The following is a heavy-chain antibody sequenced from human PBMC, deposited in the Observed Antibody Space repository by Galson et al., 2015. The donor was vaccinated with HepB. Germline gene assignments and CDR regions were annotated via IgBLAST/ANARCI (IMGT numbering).Heavy chain of an antibody. CDR3: ARDSYYDSSGTGDY. D-gene: IGHD3-22*01. V-gene: IGHV3-30*04. CDR1: GFTFSSYA. CDR2: ISYDGSNK. J-gene: IGHJ4*02. Sequence: SLRLSCAASGFTFSSYAMHWVRQAPGKGLEWVAVISYDGSNKYYADSVKGRFTISRDNSKNTLYLQMNSLRAEDTAVYYCARDSYYDSSGTGDYWGQGTLVTVSS.